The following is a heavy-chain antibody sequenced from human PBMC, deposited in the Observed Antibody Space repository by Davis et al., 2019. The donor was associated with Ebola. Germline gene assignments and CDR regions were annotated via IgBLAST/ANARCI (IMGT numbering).Heavy chain of an antibody. J-gene: IGHJ4*02. D-gene: IGHD3-10*01. Sequence: SETLSLTCAVYGGSFSGYYWSWIRQPPGKGLEWIGEINHSGSTKYNPSLKSRVTISVDTSKNQFSLKLSSVTAADTAVYYCARTRRGYYYGSGSLYYFDYWGQGTLVTVSS. CDR1: GGSFSGYY. V-gene: IGHV4-34*01. CDR3: ARTRRGYYYGSGSLYYFDY. CDR2: INHSGST.